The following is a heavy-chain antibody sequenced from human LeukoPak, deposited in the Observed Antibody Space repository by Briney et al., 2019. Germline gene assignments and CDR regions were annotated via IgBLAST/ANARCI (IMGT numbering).Heavy chain of an antibody. CDR3: PRVFTYYYGSGSYYTADDPFDY. D-gene: IGHD3-10*01. CDR1: GGSISSSSSY. CDR2: IYYSGSS. V-gene: IGHV4-39*01. J-gene: IGHJ4*02. Sequence: SETLSLTCSVSGGSISSSSSYSGWIRQPPGKWLEWIGSIYYSGSSFDNPALKSRVTISVDTSKNQFSLKLSSVTAADTAVYYCPRVFTYYYGSGSYYTADDPFDYWGQGTLVTVSS.